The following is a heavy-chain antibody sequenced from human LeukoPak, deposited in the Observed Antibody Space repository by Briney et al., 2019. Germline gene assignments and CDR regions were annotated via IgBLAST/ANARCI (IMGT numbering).Heavy chain of an antibody. CDR2: ISSSSSTI. Sequence: GGSLRLSCAASGFTFSSYSMNWVRQAPGRGLEWVSYISSSSSTIYYADSVKGRFTISRDNAKNSLYLQMNSLRAEDTAVYYCARDYYDKDNDYWGQGTLVTDSS. CDR3: ARDYYDKDNDY. J-gene: IGHJ4*02. V-gene: IGHV3-48*01. CDR1: GFTFSSYS. D-gene: IGHD3-22*01.